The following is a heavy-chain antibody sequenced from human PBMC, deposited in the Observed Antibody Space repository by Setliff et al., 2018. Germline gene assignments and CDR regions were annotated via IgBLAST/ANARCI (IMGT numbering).Heavy chain of an antibody. Sequence: ASVKVSCKASGYTFSGYYMHWVRQAPGQGLEWMGRINPNSGGTNYAQKFQGRVTMTSDSSISTAYMELSGLRSDDTAVYFCARGQGHGITAAGPDFWGQGTLVTVSS. CDR2: INPNSGGT. J-gene: IGHJ4*02. D-gene: IGHD6-13*01. CDR1: GYTFSGYY. CDR3: ARGQGHGITAAGPDF. V-gene: IGHV1-2*06.